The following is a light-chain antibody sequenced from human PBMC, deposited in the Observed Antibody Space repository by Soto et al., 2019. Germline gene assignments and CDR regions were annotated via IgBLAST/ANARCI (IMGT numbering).Light chain of an antibody. J-gene: IGKJ5*01. CDR3: QQSFSPHIA. Sequence: EIQVTQSPTSLSASVGDRVTITCRASRSIGTNLNWYQQRPGKAPQLLIYAASSLQSGVPSRFSGSTSGTDFTLTINGLQPEHFATYYCQQSFSPHIAFGQGTRL. CDR2: AAS. CDR1: RSIGTN. V-gene: IGKV1-39*01.